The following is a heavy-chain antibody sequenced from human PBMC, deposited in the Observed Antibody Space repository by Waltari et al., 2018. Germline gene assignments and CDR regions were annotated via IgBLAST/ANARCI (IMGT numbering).Heavy chain of an antibody. CDR1: GGSISSYY. D-gene: IGHD1-26*01. V-gene: IGHV4-59*01. Sequence: QVQLQESGPGLVKPSETLSLTCTVSGGSISSYYWSWIRQPPGKGLEWIGYIYYSGSTNYNPSLKSRVTISVDTSKNQFSLKLSSVTAADTAVYYCARGGSLEAYFDYWGQGTLVTVSS. CDR2: IYYSGST. CDR3: ARGGSLEAYFDY. J-gene: IGHJ4*02.